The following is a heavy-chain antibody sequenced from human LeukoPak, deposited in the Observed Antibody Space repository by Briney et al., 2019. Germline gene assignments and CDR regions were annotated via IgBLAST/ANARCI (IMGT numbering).Heavy chain of an antibody. CDR3: AREEKIVGTSILATGWFDT. V-gene: IGHV1-69*04. D-gene: IGHD1-26*01. CDR1: GGTFSSYG. Sequence: SVKVSCKASGGTFSSYGISWGRQAPGQGLEWMGRIIPLIGVADYGEKFQGRVTITADNPTSTAYMELSSLRSEDTALYYCAREEKIVGTSILATGWFDTWGQGALVTVSS. CDR2: IIPLIGVA. J-gene: IGHJ5*02.